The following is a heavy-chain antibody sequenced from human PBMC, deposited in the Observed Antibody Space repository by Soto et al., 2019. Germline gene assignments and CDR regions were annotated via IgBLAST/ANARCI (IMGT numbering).Heavy chain of an antibody. V-gene: IGHV3-15*07. CDR1: GFTFSNAW. Sequence: GGSLRLSCAASGFTFSNAWMNWVRQAPGKGLEWVGRIKSKTDGGTTDYAAPVKGRFTISRDDSKNTLYLQMNSLKTEDTAVYYCTTGSGGYYYYYGMDVWGQGTTVTVSS. D-gene: IGHD1-26*01. CDR3: TTGSGGYYYYYGMDV. J-gene: IGHJ6*02. CDR2: IKSKTDGGTT.